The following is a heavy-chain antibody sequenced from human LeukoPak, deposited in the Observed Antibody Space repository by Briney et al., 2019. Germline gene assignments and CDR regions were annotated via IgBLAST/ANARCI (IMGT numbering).Heavy chain of an antibody. CDR1: GYTFTSYY. D-gene: IGHD2-2*01. CDR3: ATARVVPAHGLGWFDP. Sequence: ASVKVSCKASGYTFTSYYIHWVRQAPGQGLEWMGIINPSGGSTRYAQKFQGRVTMTEDTSTDTAYMELSSLRSEDTAVYYCATARVVPAHGLGWFDPWGQGTLVTVSS. V-gene: IGHV1-46*01. J-gene: IGHJ5*02. CDR2: INPSGGST.